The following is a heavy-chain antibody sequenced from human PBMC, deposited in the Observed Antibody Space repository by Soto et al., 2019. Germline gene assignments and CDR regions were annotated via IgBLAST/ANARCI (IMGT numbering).Heavy chain of an antibody. CDR2: IKGKIDGGTT. J-gene: IGHJ4*02. CDR3: AKDNDYYDSSGYFDY. V-gene: IGHV3-15*01. Sequence: GGSLRLSCTASGFTFGDYAMSWVRQAPGKGLEWVAYIKGKIDGGTTDYAAPVKGRFTISRDDSKHTLYLQMNSLKTEDTAVYYCAKDNDYYDSSGYFDYWGQGTLVTVSS. CDR1: GFTFGDYA. D-gene: IGHD3-22*01.